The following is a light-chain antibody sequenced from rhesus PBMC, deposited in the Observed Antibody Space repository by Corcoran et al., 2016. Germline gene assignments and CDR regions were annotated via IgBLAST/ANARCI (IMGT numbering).Light chain of an antibody. J-gene: IGLJ1*01. V-gene: IGLV2-32*01. CDR3: CSYAGSYTYI. CDR2: EVS. Sequence: QAALTQPRSVSGSPGQSVTISCTGTSSDIGGYNYVSWYQQHPGTAPKLTIYEVSKRPSGVSDRFSGSKSGNTASLTISGLQAEDEADYYCCSYAGSYTYIFGAGTRLTVL. CDR1: SSDIGGYNY.